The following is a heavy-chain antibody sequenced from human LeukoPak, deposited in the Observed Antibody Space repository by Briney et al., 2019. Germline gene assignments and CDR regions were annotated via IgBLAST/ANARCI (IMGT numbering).Heavy chain of an antibody. V-gene: IGHV3-53*01. J-gene: IGHJ4*02. Sequence: GGSLRLSCAASGFTVSSNYMSWVRQAPGKGLEWVSVIYSGGSTYYADSVKGRFSISRDNSKNTLYLQMNSLRAEDTAVYYCARAPGGDRLAYCGGDCYYWWGQGTLVTVSS. D-gene: IGHD2-21*01. CDR3: ARAPGGDRLAYCGGDCYYW. CDR2: IYSGGST. CDR1: GFTVSSNY.